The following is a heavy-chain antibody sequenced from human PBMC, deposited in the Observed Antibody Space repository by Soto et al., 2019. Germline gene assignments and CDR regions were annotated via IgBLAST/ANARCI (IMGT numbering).Heavy chain of an antibody. J-gene: IGHJ6*03. CDR3: ARVNAVTTNYYYYYMDV. CDR2: IYYSGST. V-gene: IGHV4-31*03. D-gene: IGHD4-17*01. CDR1: GGSISSGGYY. Sequence: SETLSLTCTVSGGSISSGGYYWSWIRQHPGKGLEWIGYIYYSGSTYYNPSLKSRVTISVDTSKNQFSLKLSSVTAADTAVYYCARVNAVTTNYYYYYMDVWGKGTTVTVSS.